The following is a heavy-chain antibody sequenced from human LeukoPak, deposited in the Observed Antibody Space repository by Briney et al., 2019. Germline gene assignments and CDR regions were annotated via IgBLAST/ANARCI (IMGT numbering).Heavy chain of an antibody. D-gene: IGHD3-22*01. J-gene: IGHJ4*02. CDR3: ARERNKLSQYYYDSSGYHDY. CDR1: GYSISSGYY. CDR2: IYHSGST. Sequence: SETLSLTCTVSGYSISSGYYWGWIRQPPGKGLEWIGSIYHSGSTYYNPSLKSRVTISVDTSKNQFSLKLSSVTAADTAVYYCARERNKLSQYYYDSSGYHDYWGQGTLVTVSS. V-gene: IGHV4-38-2*02.